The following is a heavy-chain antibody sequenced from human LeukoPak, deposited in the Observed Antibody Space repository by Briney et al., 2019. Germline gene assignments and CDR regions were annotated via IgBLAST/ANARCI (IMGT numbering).Heavy chain of an antibody. D-gene: IGHD4-17*01. V-gene: IGHV4-39*01. Sequence: PSETLSLTCTVSGGSISSSSYFWVWIRQPPGKGLEWIGSIYYSGSTYYNPSLKSRVTISVDTSKNQFSLKLSSVTAADTAVYYCARWDYGDYLYFDLWGRATIATVPS. J-gene: IGHJ2*01. CDR2: IYYSGST. CDR3: ARWDYGDYLYFDL. CDR1: GGSISSSSYF.